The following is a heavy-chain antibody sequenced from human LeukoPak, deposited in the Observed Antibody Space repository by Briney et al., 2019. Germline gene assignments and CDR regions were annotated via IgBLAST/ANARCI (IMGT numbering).Heavy chain of an antibody. D-gene: IGHD2-21*02. CDR2: ISSSGGTT. CDR1: GFSFSTYA. V-gene: IGHV3-23*01. J-gene: IGHJ4*02. Sequence: GGSLRLSCATSGFSFSTYAMNRVRQAPGKGLEWVSAISSSGGTTYYADSVKGRFTISRDNSKITLYLQMNSLRAEDTAVYYCAKGDSDFDYWGQGTLVTVSS. CDR3: AKGDSDFDY.